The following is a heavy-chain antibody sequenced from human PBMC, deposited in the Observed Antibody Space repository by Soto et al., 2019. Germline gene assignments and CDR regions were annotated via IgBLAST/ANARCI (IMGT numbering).Heavy chain of an antibody. J-gene: IGHJ5*01. D-gene: IGHD2-15*01. CDR3: ARGRYCLTGRCFPNWFDS. CDR1: GDSISTVDYF. CDR2: IYKSTTT. Sequence: SETLSLTYSVSGDSISTVDYFWAWIRQPPGQALEYIGYIYKSTTTYYNPSFESRVAISLDTSKSQFSLTVPSVTAADTAVYFCARGRYCLTGRCFPNWFDSWGQGTMVTVSS. V-gene: IGHV4-30-4*01.